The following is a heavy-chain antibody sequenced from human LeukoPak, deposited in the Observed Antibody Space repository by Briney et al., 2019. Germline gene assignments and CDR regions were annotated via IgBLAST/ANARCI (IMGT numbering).Heavy chain of an antibody. CDR1: GFSFSSYA. V-gene: IGHV3-23*01. J-gene: IGHJ4*02. Sequence: GGCPRLSCAASGFSFSSYAMSWGRQAPGKGLEWVSGISGSGSNTYYADSVKGRFTISRDNSKNMLYMQMNSLRAEDTAVYYCAKRGDVITGTPNHFDHWGQGTLVTVSS. D-gene: IGHD3-10*01. CDR3: AKRGDVITGTPNHFDH. CDR2: ISGSGSNT.